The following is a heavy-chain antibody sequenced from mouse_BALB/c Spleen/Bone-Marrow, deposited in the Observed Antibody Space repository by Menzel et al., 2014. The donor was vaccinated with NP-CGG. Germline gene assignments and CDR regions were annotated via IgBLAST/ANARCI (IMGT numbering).Heavy chain of an antibody. CDR2: TYPGGGYT. Sequence: QVQLQQSGAELVRPGTSVKMSCKAAGYTFTNYYIGWVKQRPGHGLEWIGHTYPGGGYTNYNENFKGKATLTADTSSSTAYMQLSSLTSEASAIYFCARRGNYGATDYWGQGTSVTVSS. CDR3: ARRGNYGATDY. D-gene: IGHD2-1*01. J-gene: IGHJ4*01. CDR1: GYTFTNYY. V-gene: IGHV1-63*02.